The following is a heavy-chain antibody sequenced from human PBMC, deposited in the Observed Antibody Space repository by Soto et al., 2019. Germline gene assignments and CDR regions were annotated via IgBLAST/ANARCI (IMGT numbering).Heavy chain of an antibody. CDR2: INPSGGST. D-gene: IGHD6-19*01. J-gene: IGHJ5*02. Sequence: GASVKVSCKASGYTFTSYYMHWVRQAPGQGLEWMGIINPSGGSTSYAQKFQGRVTMTRDTSTSTVYMELSSLRFEDTAVYYCARDLKGYSSGWYDWFDPWGQGTLVTVSS. CDR3: ARDLKGYSSGWYDWFDP. CDR1: GYTFTSYY. V-gene: IGHV1-46*01.